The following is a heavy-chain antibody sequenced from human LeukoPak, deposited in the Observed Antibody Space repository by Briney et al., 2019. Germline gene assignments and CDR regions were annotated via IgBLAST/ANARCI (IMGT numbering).Heavy chain of an antibody. CDR1: GFTFSSYA. V-gene: IGHV3-23*01. J-gene: IGHJ6*03. CDR3: AKGLKTAVGPYKGYHYYMDV. CDR2: INDRGIAT. Sequence: GGSLRLSCAASGFTFSSYAMSWVRQAPGKGLEWVSAINDRGIATYYADSVKGRFTISRDNSKNTLSLQVSSLRAEDTAIYYCAKGLKTAVGPYKGYHYYMDVWGKGTAVTVSS. D-gene: IGHD5-18*01.